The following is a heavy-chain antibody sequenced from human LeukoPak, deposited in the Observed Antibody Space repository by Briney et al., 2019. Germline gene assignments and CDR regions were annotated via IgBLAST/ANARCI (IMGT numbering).Heavy chain of an antibody. V-gene: IGHV3-21*01. CDR2: ISSSGTYI. Sequence: GGSLRLSCAASGFTFSAYSINWVRQAPGKGLEWVSSISSSGTYIYYADPVKGRFTISRDNAKNSLYLQMSSLRAEDTAVYYCARVGGDYLRRAFDIWGQGTMVTVSS. CDR3: ARVGGDYLRRAFDI. J-gene: IGHJ3*02. D-gene: IGHD4-17*01. CDR1: GFTFSAYS.